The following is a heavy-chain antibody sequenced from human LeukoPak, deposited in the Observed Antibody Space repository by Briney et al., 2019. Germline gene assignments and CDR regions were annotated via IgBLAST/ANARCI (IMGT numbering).Heavy chain of an antibody. V-gene: IGHV4-34*09. D-gene: IGHD4-4*01. J-gene: IGHJ4*02. CDR2: LSSIGST. CDR3: VRDRGDYSGDPGYFDF. Sequence: SETLSLTCAVYGGSFSAYYWTWIRQRPGKGLEWLGCLSSIGSTYYNPSLKSRLSISVGTSKNQFSLSLTSVTAADTALYYCVRDRGDYSGDPGYFDFWGQGIQVTASS. CDR1: GGSFSAYY.